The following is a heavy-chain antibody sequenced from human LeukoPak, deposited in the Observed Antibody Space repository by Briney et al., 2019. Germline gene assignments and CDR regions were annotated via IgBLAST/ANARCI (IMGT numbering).Heavy chain of an antibody. V-gene: IGHV4-59*12. J-gene: IGHJ6*02. D-gene: IGHD3-10*01. CDR3: ARGIYYGSGSYSPARYGLDV. CDR1: GDSISDYY. Sequence: SETLSLTCTVSGDSISDYYWYWIRQPPGRGLEWIGYIYYSGSTNYNPSLKSRVTISIDTSRSQFSLKLTSVTAADTGVYYCARGIYYGSGSYSPARYGLDVWGHGTTVTVSS. CDR2: IYYSGST.